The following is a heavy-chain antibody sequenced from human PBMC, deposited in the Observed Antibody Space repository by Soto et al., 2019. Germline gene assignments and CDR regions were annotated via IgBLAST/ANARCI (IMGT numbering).Heavy chain of an antibody. CDR3: ARERGKKIVVVPAARGYMDV. CDR1: GYTFTSYG. V-gene: IGHV1-18*01. J-gene: IGHJ6*03. CDR2: ISAYNGNT. Sequence: QVPLVQSGAEVKKPGASVKVSCKASGYTFTSYGIIWVRQAPGQGLEWMGWISAYNGNTNYAQKLQGRVTMTTDTSPSTAYMELRSLRSDDTAVYYCARERGKKIVVVPAARGYMDVWGKGTTVTVSS. D-gene: IGHD2-2*01.